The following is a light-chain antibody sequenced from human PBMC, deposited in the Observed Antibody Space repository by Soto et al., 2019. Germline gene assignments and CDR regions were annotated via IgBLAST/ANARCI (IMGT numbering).Light chain of an antibody. CDR3: QAWDSSTANVV. V-gene: IGLV3-1*01. CDR2: QHS. CDR1: KLGDKY. J-gene: IGLJ2*01. Sequence: SYEPTQPPSVSVSPGQTANITCSGDKLGDKYACWYQQRPRQSPVLVIYQHSKRPSGTPERFSGSNSGNTATLTISGTQAMDEADYYCQAWDSSTANVVFGGGTKLTVL.